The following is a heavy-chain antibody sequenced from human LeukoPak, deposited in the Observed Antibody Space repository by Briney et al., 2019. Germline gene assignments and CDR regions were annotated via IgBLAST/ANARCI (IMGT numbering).Heavy chain of an antibody. J-gene: IGHJ4*02. CDR1: GYTFTGYY. Sequence: ASVKVSCKASGYTFTGYYMHWVRQAPGQGLEWMGWINPNSGGTNYAQKFQGRVTMTRDTSISTAYMEMSNLRSDDTAVYYCARGFCSSTSCLDYFEYWGQGTLV. D-gene: IGHD2-2*01. V-gene: IGHV1-2*02. CDR2: INPNSGGT. CDR3: ARGFCSSTSCLDYFEY.